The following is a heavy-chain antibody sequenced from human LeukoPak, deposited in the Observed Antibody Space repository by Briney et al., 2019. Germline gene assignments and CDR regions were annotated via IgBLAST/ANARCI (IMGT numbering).Heavy chain of an antibody. J-gene: IGHJ4*02. V-gene: IGHV3-23*01. Sequence: PGGSLRLSCAASGFTFSSYAMSWVRQAPGKGLEWVSTISGSGGSTYYADSVKGRFTISRDNSENTLYLQMNSLRAEDTAVYYCAKKEVEYQLLYFDDCWGQGTPVTVSS. CDR2: ISGSGGST. CDR3: AKKEVEYQLLYFDDC. CDR1: GFTFSSYA. D-gene: IGHD2-2*02.